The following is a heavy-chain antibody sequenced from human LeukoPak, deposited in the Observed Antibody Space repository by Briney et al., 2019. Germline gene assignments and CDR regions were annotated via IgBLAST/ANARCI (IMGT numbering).Heavy chain of an antibody. CDR2: INSNGIST. CDR3: VSGYFFDY. J-gene: IGHJ4*02. D-gene: IGHD3-9*01. Sequence: PGGSLRLSCSASGFTFSSYVMHWVRQAPGKGLEYVSTINSNGISTYYADSVRGRFTISRDNFETTMYLQMSSPRAEDTAVYYCVSGYFFDYWGQGTLVTVSS. CDR1: GFTFSSYV. V-gene: IGHV3-64D*06.